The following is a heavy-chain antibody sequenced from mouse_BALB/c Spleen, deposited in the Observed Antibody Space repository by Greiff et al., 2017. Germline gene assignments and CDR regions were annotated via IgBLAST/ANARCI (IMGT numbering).Heavy chain of an antibody. Sequence: VQLQQSGPGLVQPSQSLSITCTVSGFSLTSYGVHWVRQSPGKGLEWLGVIWSGGSTDYNAAFISRLSISKDNSKSQVFFKMNSLQANDTAIYYCAKNPHYYGSSCVTYYAMDYWGQGTSVTVSS. CDR1: GFSLTSYG. V-gene: IGHV2-2*02. D-gene: IGHD1-1*01. J-gene: IGHJ4*01. CDR3: AKNPHYYGSSCVTYYAMDY. CDR2: IWSGGST.